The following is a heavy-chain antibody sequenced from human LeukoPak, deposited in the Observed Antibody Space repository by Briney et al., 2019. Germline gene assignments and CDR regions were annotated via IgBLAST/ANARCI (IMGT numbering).Heavy chain of an antibody. V-gene: IGHV3-23*01. D-gene: IGHD3-10*01. CDR2: ISGSGDNT. J-gene: IGHJ4*02. CDR3: AKVGFGETDY. CDR1: GFTFSSYA. Sequence: PGGSLRLSCAASGFTFSSYAMSWVRQAPGKGLEWVSGISGSGDNTYYADSVKGRFTISRDNSKNTLYLQMNSLRAEDTAVYYCAKVGFGETDYWGQGTLVTVSS.